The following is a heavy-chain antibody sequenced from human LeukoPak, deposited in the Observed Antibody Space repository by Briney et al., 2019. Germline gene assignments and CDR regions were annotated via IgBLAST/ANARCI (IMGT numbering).Heavy chain of an antibody. CDR2: ISSSSSYI. V-gene: IGHV3-21*01. D-gene: IGHD3-10*01. CDR1: GFTFSSYS. Sequence: GGSLRLSCAASGFTFSSYSMNWVRQAPGKGLEWVSSISSSSSYIYYADSVKGRFTISRDNAKNSLYLQMNSLRAEDTAVYYCAREAVISDYYYYMDVWGKGTTVTVSS. J-gene: IGHJ6*03. CDR3: AREAVISDYYYYMDV.